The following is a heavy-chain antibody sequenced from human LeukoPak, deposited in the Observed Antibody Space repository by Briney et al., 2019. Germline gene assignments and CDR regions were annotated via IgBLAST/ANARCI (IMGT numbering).Heavy chain of an antibody. CDR2: TIPILGIA. V-gene: IGHV1-69*04. CDR3: ASQFLLPFDY. D-gene: IGHD3-22*01. Sequence: SVKVSCKAPGDTFGSYAISWVRQAHGQGLEWMGRTIPILGIAKYAQKFQGRLTITADTSTSTAYMQLTNLRSDGTAVYYCASQFLLPFDYWGRGTLVTVSS. J-gene: IGHJ4*02. CDR1: GDTFGSYA.